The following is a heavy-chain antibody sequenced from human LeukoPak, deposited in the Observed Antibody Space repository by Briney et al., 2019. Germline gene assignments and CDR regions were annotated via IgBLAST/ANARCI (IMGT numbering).Heavy chain of an antibody. CDR1: GFTVSSNY. D-gene: IGHD3-22*01. CDR3: AKEEDYYYDSSGYYNY. J-gene: IGHJ4*02. Sequence: GGSLRLSCAASGFTVSSNYMSWVRQAPGKGLEWVSAISGSGGSTYYADSVKGRFTISRDNSKNTLYLQMNSLRAEDTAVYYCAKEEDYYYDSSGYYNYWGQGTLVTVSS. V-gene: IGHV3-23*01. CDR2: ISGSGGST.